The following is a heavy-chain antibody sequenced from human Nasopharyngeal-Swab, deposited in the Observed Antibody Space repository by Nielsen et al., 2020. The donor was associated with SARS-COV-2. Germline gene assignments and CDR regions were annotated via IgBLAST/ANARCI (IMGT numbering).Heavy chain of an antibody. J-gene: IGHJ4*02. CDR2: IIPIFGTA. Sequence: VRQMPGKGLEWMGGIIPIFGTANYAQKFQGRVTITADESTSTAYMELSSLRSEDTAVYYCARDAYYDSSGYSFLDNYFDYWGQGTLGTVSS. D-gene: IGHD3-22*01. CDR3: ARDAYYDSSGYSFLDNYFDY. V-gene: IGHV1-69*01.